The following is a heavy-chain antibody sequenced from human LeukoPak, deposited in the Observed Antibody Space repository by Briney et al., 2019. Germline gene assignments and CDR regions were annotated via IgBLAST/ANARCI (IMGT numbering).Heavy chain of an antibody. Sequence: ASVKDSCKASGYTFTSYYMHWVRQAPGQGLEWMGIINPSGGSTSYAQKFQGRVTMTRDTSTSTVYMKLSSLRSEDTAVYYCARDLSGYTLYYYYGMDVWGQGTTVTVSS. CDR3: ARDLSGYTLYYYYGMDV. J-gene: IGHJ6*02. V-gene: IGHV1-46*01. CDR2: INPSGGST. D-gene: IGHD3-9*01. CDR1: GYTFTSYY.